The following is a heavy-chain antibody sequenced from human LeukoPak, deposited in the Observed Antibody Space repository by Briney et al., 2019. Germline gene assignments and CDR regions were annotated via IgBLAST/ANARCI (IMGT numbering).Heavy chain of an antibody. CDR3: ARVTTGGYYNY. CDR1: GGSISSGSYY. D-gene: IGHD3-22*01. J-gene: IGHJ4*02. V-gene: IGHV4-61*02. CDR2: IYTSGST. Sequence: SETLSLTCTVSGGSISSGSYYWSWIRQPAGKGLEWIGRIYTSGSTNYNPSLKSRVTISLDTSENHFSLRLSSVTAADTAVYYCARVTTGGYYNYWGQGTLVTVSS.